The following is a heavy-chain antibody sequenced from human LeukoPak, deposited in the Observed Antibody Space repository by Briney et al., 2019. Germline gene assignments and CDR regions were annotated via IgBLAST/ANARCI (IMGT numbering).Heavy chain of an antibody. Sequence: GGSLRLSCAASGFTFSGYPIHWVRQAPGKGLEWVAVISYDGSNKYYADSVKGRFTISRDNSKNTLYLQMNSLRAEDTAVYYCARVLTDYYDSSGYFDYWGQGTLVTVSS. CDR1: GFTFSGYP. CDR3: ARVLTDYYDSSGYFDY. V-gene: IGHV3-30-3*01. D-gene: IGHD3-22*01. CDR2: ISYDGSNK. J-gene: IGHJ4*02.